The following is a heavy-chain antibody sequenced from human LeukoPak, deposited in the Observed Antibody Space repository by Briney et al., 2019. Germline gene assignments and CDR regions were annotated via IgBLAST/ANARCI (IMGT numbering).Heavy chain of an antibody. CDR1: GFTVSSNY. CDR2: IKEDGSQK. V-gene: IGHV3-7*01. Sequence: PGGSLRLSCAASGFTVSSNYMSWVRQAPGKGLEWVANIKEDGSQKFYVDSVKGRFTISRDNAKNSLYLHMNSLRAEDTAVNYCAREKILTTYSAFDFWGQGTLVTVSS. J-gene: IGHJ3*01. CDR3: AREKILTTYSAFDF. D-gene: IGHD3-9*01.